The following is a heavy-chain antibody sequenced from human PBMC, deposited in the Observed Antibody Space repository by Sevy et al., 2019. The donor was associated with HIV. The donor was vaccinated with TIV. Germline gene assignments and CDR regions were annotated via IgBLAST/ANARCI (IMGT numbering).Heavy chain of an antibody. Sequence: GGSLRLSCAASGFTFSTHAMHWVRQAPGKGLEWVAIISYDGNIEYYPDSVKGRFTVSRDDSKNTLYWQMNSLRSEDTALYYCARDLGYESTGYLPLFDNWGQGTLVTVSS. J-gene: IGHJ4*02. CDR3: ARDLGYESTGYLPLFDN. D-gene: IGHD3-22*01. CDR1: GFTFSTHA. V-gene: IGHV3-30-3*01. CDR2: ISYDGNIE.